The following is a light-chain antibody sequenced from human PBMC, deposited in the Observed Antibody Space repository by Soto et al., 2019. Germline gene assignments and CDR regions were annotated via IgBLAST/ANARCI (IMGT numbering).Light chain of an antibody. CDR2: EVS. CDR3: SSYTRSSTSYV. V-gene: IGLV2-14*01. CDR1: SSDVGGYNY. Sequence: QSVRTQPASVSLSPGQSITISCTGTSSDVGGYNYVSWYQQYPGKAPKLMIYEVSNRPSRVSNRFSGSKSGNTASLTISGLQAEDGADYYCSSYTRSSTSYVFGTGTKVTVL. J-gene: IGLJ1*01.